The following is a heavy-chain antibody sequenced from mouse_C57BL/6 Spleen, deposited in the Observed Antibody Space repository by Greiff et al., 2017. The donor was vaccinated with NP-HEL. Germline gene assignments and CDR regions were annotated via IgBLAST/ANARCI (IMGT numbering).Heavy chain of an antibody. D-gene: IGHD2-4*01. Sequence: VQLQQSGPELVKPGASVKISCKASGYAFSSSWMNWVKQRPGKGLEWIGRIYPGDGDTNYNGKFKGKATLTADKSSSTAYMQLSSLTSEDSAVYFCAREDYGWFAYWGQGTLVTVSA. CDR3: AREDYGWFAY. CDR1: GYAFSSSW. CDR2: IYPGDGDT. J-gene: IGHJ3*01. V-gene: IGHV1-82*01.